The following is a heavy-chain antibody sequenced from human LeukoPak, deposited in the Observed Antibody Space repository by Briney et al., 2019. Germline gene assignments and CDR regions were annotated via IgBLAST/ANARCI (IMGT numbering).Heavy chain of an antibody. Sequence: GGSLRLSCAASGFTFSNYWVHWVRQAPGKGLVWVSRISADGSTTNYADSEKGRFTISRDNAKNTLYLQMNSLRAEDTAVYYCARSLMVRGPSGTYYYYGMDVWGKGTTVTVSS. CDR1: GFTFSNYW. J-gene: IGHJ6*04. D-gene: IGHD3-10*01. CDR3: ARSLMVRGPSGTYYYYGMDV. V-gene: IGHV3-74*01. CDR2: ISADGSTT.